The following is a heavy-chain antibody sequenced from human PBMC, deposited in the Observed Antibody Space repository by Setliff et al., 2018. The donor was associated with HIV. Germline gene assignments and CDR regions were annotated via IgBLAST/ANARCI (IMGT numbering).Heavy chain of an antibody. CDR2: IIPILGIA. Sequence: SVKVSCKASGGTFSSYAISWVRQAPGQGLEWMGGIIPILGIANYAQKFQGRVTITADKSTSTAYMELSSLRSEDTAVCYCARDPAGGFQYSSSWYGYGMDVWGQGTTVTVSS. V-gene: IGHV1-69*10. D-gene: IGHD6-13*01. CDR3: ARDPAGGFQYSSSWYGYGMDV. CDR1: GGTFSSYA. J-gene: IGHJ6*02.